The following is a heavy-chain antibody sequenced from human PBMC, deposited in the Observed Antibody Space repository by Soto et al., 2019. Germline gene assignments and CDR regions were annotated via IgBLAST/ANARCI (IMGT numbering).Heavy chain of an antibody. CDR1: GASFSGYY. V-gene: IGHV4-34*01. D-gene: IGHD6-6*01. CDR2: IHHSGST. Sequence: SETLSLTCSVYGASFSGYYWSWIRQSPGKGLEWIGEIHHSGSTHYNPSLKSRLTFSIDESQSQFYMMLTSVTAADTAIYFCARGHSTSGYDSWGQGSLVTVSS. CDR3: ARGHSTSGYDS. J-gene: IGHJ4*02.